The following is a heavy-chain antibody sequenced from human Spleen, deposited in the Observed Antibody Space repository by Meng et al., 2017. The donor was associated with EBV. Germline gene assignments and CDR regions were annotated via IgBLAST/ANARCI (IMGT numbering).Heavy chain of an antibody. CDR3: VHRRGSGSTSGWYFDY. Sequence: QITLKESGPTQVKPTQTLTLTCTFSGFSLSAGGVGVGWIRQPPGKGLEWLALIYWDDDKWYTPSLQSRLTITKDTSKNQVVLTMTNMDPVDIATYYCVHRRGSGSTSGWYFDYWGQGTLVTVSS. V-gene: IGHV2-5*02. CDR1: GFSLSAGGVG. D-gene: IGHD6-19*01. J-gene: IGHJ4*02. CDR2: IYWDDDK.